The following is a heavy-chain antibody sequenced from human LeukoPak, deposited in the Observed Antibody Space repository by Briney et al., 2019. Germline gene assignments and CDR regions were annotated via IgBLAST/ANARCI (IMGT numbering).Heavy chain of an antibody. CDR1: GYTFTGYY. J-gene: IGHJ5*02. Sequence: ASVKVSCKASGYTFTGYYMHWVRQAPGQGLEWMGWNNPNSGGTNYAQKFQGRVTMTRDTSISTAYMELSRLRSDDTAVYYCARRGGDSNYEVDRWGQGTLVTASS. CDR2: NNPNSGGT. CDR3: ARRGGDSNYEVDR. V-gene: IGHV1-2*02. D-gene: IGHD4-11*01.